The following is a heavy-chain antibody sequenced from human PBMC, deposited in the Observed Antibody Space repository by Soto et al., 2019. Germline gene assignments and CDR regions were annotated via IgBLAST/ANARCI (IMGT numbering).Heavy chain of an antibody. V-gene: IGHV1-69*01. D-gene: IGHD5-12*01. Sequence: QVQLVQSGAEVKKPGSSVKVSCKASGGTFSSYAISWVRQAPGQGLEWMGGIIPIFGTANYAQKFQGRVTITADESTSTAYMELSSLRSEDTAVYYCATKGDGYNYRGLDAFDIWGQGTLVTVSS. CDR1: GGTFSSYA. CDR2: IIPIFGTA. CDR3: ATKGDGYNYRGLDAFDI. J-gene: IGHJ3*02.